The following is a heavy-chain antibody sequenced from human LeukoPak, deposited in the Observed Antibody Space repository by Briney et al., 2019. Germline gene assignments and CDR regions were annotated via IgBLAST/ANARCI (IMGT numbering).Heavy chain of an antibody. V-gene: IGHV4-61*03. CDR1: GGSISSSTNW. CDR3: ARHRGGFDL. D-gene: IGHD2-15*01. J-gene: IGHJ3*01. CDR2: IYYSGGT. Sequence: PSETLSLTCAVSGGSISSSTNWWSWVRQPPGKGLEWLGYIYYSGGTNYNPSLKSRVTISVDTSKIHFSLKLSSVTAADTAAYYCARHRGGFDLWGQGTMVTVSS.